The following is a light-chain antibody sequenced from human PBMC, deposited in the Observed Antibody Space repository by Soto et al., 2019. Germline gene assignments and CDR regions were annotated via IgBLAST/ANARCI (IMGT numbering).Light chain of an antibody. CDR2: EVS. Sequence: QSVLTQPPSASGSPGQSVTISCNGTSSDVGGYNYVSWYQQHPGKAPKLMIYEVSKRPSGVPDRFSGSKSGNTASLTVSGLQAEDEADYYCSSYAGSSNFYVFGTGAKLTVL. J-gene: IGLJ1*01. CDR3: SSYAGSSNFYV. V-gene: IGLV2-8*01. CDR1: SSDVGGYNY.